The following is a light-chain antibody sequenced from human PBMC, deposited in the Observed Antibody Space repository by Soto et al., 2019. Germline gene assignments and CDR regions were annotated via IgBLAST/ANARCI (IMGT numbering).Light chain of an antibody. J-gene: IGKJ5*01. CDR2: AAS. CDR3: QHYNEWPPFN. CDR1: QSVSSSY. V-gene: IGKV3-20*01. Sequence: EIVLTQSPGTLSLSPGERATLSCRASQSVSSSYLAWYQQKPGQAPRLLIYAASTRATGIPDRFSGSVSGKEFTLTISSLKSEDFAVYYCQHYNEWPPFNFGQGTRLESK.